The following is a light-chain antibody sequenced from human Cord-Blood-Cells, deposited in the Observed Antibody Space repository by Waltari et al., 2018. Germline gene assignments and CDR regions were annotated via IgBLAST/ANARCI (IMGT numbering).Light chain of an antibody. J-gene: IGLJ2*01. Sequence: QSPLTQPASVSGSPGQSITISCTGTSRDVGGYNYVSWDQQHPGKAPKLMIDDVSNRPSWVSNRFSGSKAGNTAALTIAGLQAEDEADYYCSSYTSSSTPVVFGGGTKRTVL. CDR2: DVS. CDR1: SRDVGGYNY. V-gene: IGLV2-14*01. CDR3: SSYTSSSTPVV.